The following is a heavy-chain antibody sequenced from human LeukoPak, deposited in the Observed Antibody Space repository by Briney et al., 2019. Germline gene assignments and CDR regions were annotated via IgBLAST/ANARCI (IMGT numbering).Heavy chain of an antibody. D-gene: IGHD6-6*01. CDR3: ARVRYSSSYYYYYYYMDV. J-gene: IGHJ6*03. CDR2: INHSGST. CDR1: GGSFSGYY. Sequence: SETLSLTCAVYGGSFSGYYWSWIRQPPGKGLEWIGEINHSGSTNYNPSLKSRVTISVDTSKNQFSLKLSSVTAADTAVYYCARVRYSSSYYYYYYYMDVWGKGTTVTVFS. V-gene: IGHV4-34*01.